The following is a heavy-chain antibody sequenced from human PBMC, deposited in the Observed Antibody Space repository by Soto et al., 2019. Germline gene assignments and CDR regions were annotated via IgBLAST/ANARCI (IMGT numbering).Heavy chain of an antibody. CDR1: GGSFSGYY. J-gene: IGHJ3*02. CDR3: ARASYDSSGYYDAFDI. V-gene: IGHV4-34*01. D-gene: IGHD3-22*01. Sequence: SETLSLTCAVYGGSFSGYYWSWIRQPPGKGLEWIGEINHSGSTNYNPSLKSRVTISVDTSKNQFSLKLSSVTAADTAVYYCARASYDSSGYYDAFDIWGKGTMGTV. CDR2: INHSGST.